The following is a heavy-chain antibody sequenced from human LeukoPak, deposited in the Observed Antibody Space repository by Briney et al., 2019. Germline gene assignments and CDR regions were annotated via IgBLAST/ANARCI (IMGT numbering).Heavy chain of an antibody. D-gene: IGHD6-19*01. CDR1: GGTFISYA. J-gene: IGHJ4*02. Sequence: SVKVSCKASGGTFISYAISWVRQAPGQGLEWMGGIIPIFGTANYAQKFQGRVTITADESTSTAYMELSSLRSEDTAVYYCARGPLIFNIAVAGIPPPTEYYFDYWGQGTLVTVSS. V-gene: IGHV1-69*13. CDR2: IIPIFGTA. CDR3: ARGPLIFNIAVAGIPPPTEYYFDY.